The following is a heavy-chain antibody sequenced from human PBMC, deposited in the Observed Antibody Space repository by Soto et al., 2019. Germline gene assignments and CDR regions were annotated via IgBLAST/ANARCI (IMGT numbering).Heavy chain of an antibody. Sequence: QVRLQESGPGLVKPSETLSLSCLVSGDSVGNGPYYWSWIRQSPGEGLEWMAYIYYCGSTNVNPSLESRVNISIDMPKNQFFLELRSVTAADAAVYFCARVGSSCHSGGCYYYYGLGVWGQGTTVAISS. CDR3: ARVGSSCHSGGCYYYYGLGV. CDR2: IYYCGST. CDR1: GDSVGNGPYY. J-gene: IGHJ6*02. D-gene: IGHD1-26*01. V-gene: IGHV4-61*01.